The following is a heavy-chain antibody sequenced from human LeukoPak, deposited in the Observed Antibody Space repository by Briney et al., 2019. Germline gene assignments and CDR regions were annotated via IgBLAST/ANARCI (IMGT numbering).Heavy chain of an antibody. V-gene: IGHV3-74*01. D-gene: IGHD2-8*01. CDR3: ARPYVSTRNVFAV. CDR2: INSDGGGT. Sequence: GGSLRLSCAASGFTFSTSWMHWVRQAPGKGMVWVSRINSDGGGTNYADSVKGRFTISRDNARHTLYLQMNSLRAEDTAVYYCARPYVSTRNVFAVWGQGTVVTVSS. J-gene: IGHJ3*01. CDR1: GFTFSTSW.